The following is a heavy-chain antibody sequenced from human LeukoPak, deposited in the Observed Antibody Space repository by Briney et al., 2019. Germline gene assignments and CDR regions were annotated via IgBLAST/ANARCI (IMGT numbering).Heavy chain of an antibody. J-gene: IGHJ4*02. Sequence: GASVKVSCKASGYTFTSYGIIWVRQAPGQGLEWMGWISAYNGNTHYAQKLQGRVTMTTDTSTSTAYMKLRSLRSDDTAVYYCARGGYYDFWSGRLDYFDYWGQGTLVTVSS. D-gene: IGHD3-3*01. CDR2: ISAYNGNT. CDR1: GYTFTSYG. CDR3: ARGGYYDFWSGRLDYFDY. V-gene: IGHV1-18*01.